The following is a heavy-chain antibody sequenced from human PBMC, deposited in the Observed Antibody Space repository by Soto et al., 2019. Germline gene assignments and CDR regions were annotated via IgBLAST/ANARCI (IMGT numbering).Heavy chain of an antibody. CDR1: GFTFSSYE. CDR2: ISSSGSTI. J-gene: IGHJ3*02. CDR3: ASYDYVWGSYLDAFDI. V-gene: IGHV3-48*03. D-gene: IGHD3-16*02. Sequence: GGSLRLSCAASGFTFSSYEMNWVRQAPGKGLEWVSYISSSGSTIYYADSVKGRFTISRDNAKNSLYLQMNSLRAEETAVYYCASYDYVWGSYLDAFDIWGQGTMVTVSS.